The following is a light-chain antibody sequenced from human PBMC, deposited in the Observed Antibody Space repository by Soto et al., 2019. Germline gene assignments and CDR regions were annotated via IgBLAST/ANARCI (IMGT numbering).Light chain of an antibody. J-gene: IGLJ1*01. V-gene: IGLV2-14*01. CDR1: SSDVGGYNY. CDR2: DVS. Sequence: SALPQPPSVTESPGQSITISCTGTSSDVGGYNYVSWYQQHPGKAPKLLIYDVSNRPSGASNRFSGSKSGNTASLTISELQAEDEADYYCSSYTGSTTLHYVFGTGTKVTVL. CDR3: SSYTGSTTLHYV.